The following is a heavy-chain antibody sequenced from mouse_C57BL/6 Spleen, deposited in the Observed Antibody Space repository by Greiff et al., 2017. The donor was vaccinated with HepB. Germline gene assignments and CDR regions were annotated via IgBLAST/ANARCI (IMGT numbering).Heavy chain of an antibody. CDR2: IYPRSGNT. CDR3: AREEPYDGYYLAWFAY. V-gene: IGHV1-81*01. CDR1: GYTFTSYG. D-gene: IGHD2-3*01. Sequence: QVQLQQSGAELARPGASVKLSCKASGYTFTSYGISWVKQRTGQGLEWIGEIYPRSGNTYYNEKFKGKATLTADKSSSTAYMELRSLTSEDSAVYFCAREEPYDGYYLAWFAYWGQGTLVTVSA. J-gene: IGHJ3*01.